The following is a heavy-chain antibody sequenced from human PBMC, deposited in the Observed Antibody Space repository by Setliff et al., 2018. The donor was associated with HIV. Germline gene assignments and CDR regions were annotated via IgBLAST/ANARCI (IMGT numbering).Heavy chain of an antibody. J-gene: IGHJ6*04. CDR1: GFTFSTYG. CDR2: IWNNGGDK. D-gene: IGHD5-12*01. V-gene: IGHV3-33*01. Sequence: GGSLRLSCAASGFTFSTYGMHWVRQAPGKGLEWVALIWNNGGDKYYADSVKGRFTISRDNSKSTLYLQMNSLRVEDTAVYYCARAIYSGGWYGMDVRGKGTTVTVSS. CDR3: ARAIYSGGWYGMDV.